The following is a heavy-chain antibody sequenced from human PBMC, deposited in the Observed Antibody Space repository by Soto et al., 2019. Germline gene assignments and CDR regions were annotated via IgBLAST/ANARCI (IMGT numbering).Heavy chain of an antibody. J-gene: IGHJ6*02. CDR1: GFTFSSYA. Sequence: EVQLLESGGGLVQPGGSLRLSCAASGFTFSSYAMSWVRQAPGKGLEWVSAISGSGGSTYYADSVKGRFTISRDNSKNTLYMQMNSLRDEDTAVYYCAKDLDYDYVWGSYRYTYGVPEFGMDVWGQGTTVTVSS. CDR2: ISGSGGST. D-gene: IGHD3-16*02. CDR3: AKDLDYDYVWGSYRYTYGVPEFGMDV. V-gene: IGHV3-23*01.